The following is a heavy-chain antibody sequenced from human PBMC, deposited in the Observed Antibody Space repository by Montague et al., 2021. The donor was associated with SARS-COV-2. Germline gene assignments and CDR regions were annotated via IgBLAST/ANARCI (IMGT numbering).Heavy chain of an antibody. V-gene: IGHV4-31*03. D-gene: IGHD3-22*01. CDR2: IYYSGST. Sequence: TRSLTCTVSGGSISSGGYYWSWIRQHPGKGLEWIGYIYYSGSTYYNPSLKSRVTISVDTSKNQFSLKLSSMTAADTAVYYCARATRSIVVLNWFDPWGQGTLVTVSS. CDR3: ARATRSIVVLNWFDP. CDR1: GGSISSGGYY. J-gene: IGHJ5*02.